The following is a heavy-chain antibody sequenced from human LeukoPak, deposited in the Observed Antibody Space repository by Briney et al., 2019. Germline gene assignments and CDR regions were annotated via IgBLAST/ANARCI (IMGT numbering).Heavy chain of an antibody. J-gene: IGHJ4*02. V-gene: IGHV3-23*01. Sequence: PGGSLRLSCAASEFTFSTYAMSWVRQAPGKGLEWVSGVSYSGSATYYADSVRGRFTISRDNSKNTLYLQMSSLRGEDTAVYYCAKGFSRDWYDWGQGTLVTVSS. D-gene: IGHD6-19*01. CDR3: AKGFSRDWYD. CDR1: EFTFSTYA. CDR2: VSYSGSAT.